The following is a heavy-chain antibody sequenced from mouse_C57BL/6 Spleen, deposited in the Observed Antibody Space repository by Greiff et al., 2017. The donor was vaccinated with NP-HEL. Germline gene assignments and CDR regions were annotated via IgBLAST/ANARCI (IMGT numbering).Heavy chain of an antibody. Sequence: QVQLQQPGAELVRPGSSVKLSCKASGYTFTSYWMHWVKQRPIQGLEWIGNIDPSDSETHYNQKFKDKATLTVDKSSSTAYMQLSSLTSEDSAVYYCALITTVVAFYAMDYWGQGTSVTVSS. CDR1: GYTFTSYW. D-gene: IGHD1-1*01. CDR2: IDPSDSET. J-gene: IGHJ4*01. CDR3: ALITTVVAFYAMDY. V-gene: IGHV1-52*01.